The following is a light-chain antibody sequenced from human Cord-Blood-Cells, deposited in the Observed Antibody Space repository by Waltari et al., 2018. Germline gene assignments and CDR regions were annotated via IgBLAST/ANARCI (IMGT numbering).Light chain of an antibody. CDR2: QYS. V-gene: IGLV3-1*01. CDR3: QAWDSSTYV. Sequence: SYELTQPPSVSVSPGQTASITCSGDKLGDKYACWYQQKPGQSPVLVIYQYSKRPSGIPERFDGSNSGNTATLTISGTQAMEEADYYCQAWDSSTYVFGTGTKVTVL. CDR1: KLGDKY. J-gene: IGLJ1*01.